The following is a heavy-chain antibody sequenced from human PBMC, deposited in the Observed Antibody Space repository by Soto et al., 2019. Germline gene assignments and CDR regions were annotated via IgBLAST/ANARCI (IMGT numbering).Heavy chain of an antibody. CDR3: ATVHNTSRSFDY. CDR1: GFSFSGYA. V-gene: IGHV3-23*01. Sequence: EVQLLESGGVLVQPGGSLRLSCAASGFSFSGYAMTWVRQAPGKGLEWVSTTGASGRTTYYADSVKGRFTVSRDNSKNTVDLQMSSLRADDTAVYYCATVHNTSRSFDYWGQGTLVTVSS. CDR2: TGASGRTT. J-gene: IGHJ4*02. D-gene: IGHD1-20*01.